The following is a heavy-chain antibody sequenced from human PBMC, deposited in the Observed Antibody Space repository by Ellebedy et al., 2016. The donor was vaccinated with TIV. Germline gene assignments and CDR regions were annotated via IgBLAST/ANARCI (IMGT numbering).Heavy chain of an antibody. V-gene: IGHV3-30-3*01. J-gene: IGHJ6*02. Sequence: PGGSLRLSCVASGFTFDSYAMHWVRQAPGKGLEWVAVISHDGSSQYYADSVKGRFTISRDNTKNSLFLQMNSLRAEDTAVYYCARDLCSSTSCSYYYGMDVWGQGTTVTVSS. CDR3: ARDLCSSTSCSYYYGMDV. D-gene: IGHD2-2*01. CDR1: GFTFDSYA. CDR2: ISHDGSSQ.